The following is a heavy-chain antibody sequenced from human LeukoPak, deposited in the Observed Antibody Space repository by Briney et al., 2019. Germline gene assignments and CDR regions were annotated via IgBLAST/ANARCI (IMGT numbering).Heavy chain of an antibody. D-gene: IGHD4-17*01. CDR3: ARDVAHGGDYGDYYYGMDV. CDR1: GGSISSGDYY. J-gene: IGHJ6*02. V-gene: IGHV4-30-4*01. CDR2: IYYSGST. Sequence: PSQTLSLTCTVSGGSISSGDYYWSWIRQPPGKGLEWIGYIYYSGSTYYNPSLKSRVTISVDTSKNQFSLKLSSVTAADTAVYYCARDVAHGGDYGDYYYGMDVWGQGTTVTVSS.